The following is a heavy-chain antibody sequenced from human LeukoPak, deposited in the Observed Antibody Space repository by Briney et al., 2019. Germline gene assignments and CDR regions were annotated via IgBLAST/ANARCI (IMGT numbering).Heavy chain of an antibody. D-gene: IGHD3-9*01. Sequence: GGSLRLSCAASGFTFSSYAMSWVRQAPGKGLEWVSAISGSGGSTYYADSVKGRFTISRDNSKNTVYMQMNSLRADDTAVYYCARDVALLTPDFDYWGQGTLVTVSS. J-gene: IGHJ4*02. CDR3: ARDVALLTPDFDY. V-gene: IGHV3-23*01. CDR2: ISGSGGST. CDR1: GFTFSSYA.